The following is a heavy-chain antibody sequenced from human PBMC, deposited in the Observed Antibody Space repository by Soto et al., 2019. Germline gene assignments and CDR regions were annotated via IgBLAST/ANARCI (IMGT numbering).Heavy chain of an antibody. Sequence: QVQLVQSGAEVKKPGASVKVSCKASGYTFTNYGISWERQAPGQGLEWMGWISTYNGNTTYAQKLQGRVTMTTDTSTSTAYRELRSLRSDGAAVYYCARYSASGYYTLGYWGQGTLVTVSS. V-gene: IGHV1-18*01. CDR1: GYTFTNYG. CDR3: ARYSASGYYTLGY. J-gene: IGHJ4*02. D-gene: IGHD3-22*01. CDR2: ISTYNGNT.